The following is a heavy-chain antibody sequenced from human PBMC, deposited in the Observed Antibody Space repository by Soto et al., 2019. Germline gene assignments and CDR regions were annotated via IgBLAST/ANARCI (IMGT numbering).Heavy chain of an antibody. CDR1: GGSISSGDYY. J-gene: IGHJ6*02. Sequence: QVQLQESGPGLVKPSQTLSLTCTVSGGSISSGDYYWSWIRQPPGKGLEWLGYIYYSGSTYYNPSIKSRVTISVDTSKNQFSLKLSSVTAADTAVYYCARDKVVVPAANYYYYGMDVWGQGTTVTVSS. CDR2: IYYSGST. CDR3: ARDKVVVPAANYYYYGMDV. D-gene: IGHD2-2*01. V-gene: IGHV4-30-4*01.